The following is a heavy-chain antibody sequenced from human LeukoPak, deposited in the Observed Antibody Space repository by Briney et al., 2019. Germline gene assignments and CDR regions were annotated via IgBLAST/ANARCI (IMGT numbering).Heavy chain of an antibody. V-gene: IGHV1-69*01. CDR2: IIPIFGTA. J-gene: IGHJ1*01. CDR3: AAGEDYYDSSGYQESFQH. Sequence: ASVKVSCKASGGTFSSHAISWVRQAPGQGLEWMGGIIPIFGTANYAQKFQGRVTITADESTSTAYMELSSLRSEDTAVYYCAAGEDYYDSSGYQESFQHWGQGTLVTVSS. D-gene: IGHD3-22*01. CDR1: GGTFSSHA.